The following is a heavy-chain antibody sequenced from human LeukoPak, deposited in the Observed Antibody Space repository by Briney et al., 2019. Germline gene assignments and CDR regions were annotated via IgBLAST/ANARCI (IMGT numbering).Heavy chain of an antibody. CDR1: GFTFSRYA. CDR3: AKDALATPTRYFQH. CDR2: VSGSGGST. J-gene: IGHJ1*01. Sequence: GGSLRLSCTASGFTFSRYAMNWVRQAPGKGLEWVSGVSGSGGSTYYADSVKGRFTISRDSSKSTLYLQMNSLRAEDTAIYYCAKDALATPTRYFQHWGQGTLVTVSS. D-gene: IGHD5-12*01. V-gene: IGHV3-23*01.